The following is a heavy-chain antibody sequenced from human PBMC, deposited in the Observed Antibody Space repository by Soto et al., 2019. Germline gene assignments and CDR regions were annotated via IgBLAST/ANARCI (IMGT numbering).Heavy chain of an antibody. D-gene: IGHD2-15*01. CDR2: INAGNGNT. Sequence: GASVKVSCKASGYTFTSYAMHWVRQAPGQRLEWMGWINAGNGNTKYSQKFQGRVTITRDTSASTAYMELSSLRSEDTAVYYCARVLDVVVVAAIGYWGQGTLVTVSS. CDR1: GYTFTSYA. CDR3: ARVLDVVVVAAIGY. J-gene: IGHJ4*02. V-gene: IGHV1-3*01.